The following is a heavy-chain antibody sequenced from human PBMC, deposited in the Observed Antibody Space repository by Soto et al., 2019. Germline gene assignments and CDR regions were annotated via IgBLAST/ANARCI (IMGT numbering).Heavy chain of an antibody. Sequence: GGSLRLSCAASGFSFNTYAMSWVRQAPGKGLEWVAVISYDGSNKYYADSVKGRFTISRDNSKNTLYLQMNSLRAEDTAVYYCAKDQDIVVVPAAIPDYWGQGTLVTVSS. J-gene: IGHJ4*02. D-gene: IGHD2-2*02. CDR3: AKDQDIVVVPAAIPDY. CDR2: ISYDGSNK. CDR1: GFSFNTYA. V-gene: IGHV3-30*18.